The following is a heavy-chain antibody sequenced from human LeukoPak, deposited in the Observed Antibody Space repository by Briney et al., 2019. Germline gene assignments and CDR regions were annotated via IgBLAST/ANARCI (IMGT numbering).Heavy chain of an antibody. Sequence: GGSLRLSCVASGFSFGNYAMSWVRQAPGKGLQWVSQISGAGGATWYAGFARDRFTISRDNSKKTLYLQMSGLRVEDTAMYYCVKGPRDTYGTNWFVSWGQGTLLIVSS. CDR2: ISGAGGAT. J-gene: IGHJ5*01. D-gene: IGHD2-21*01. CDR3: VKGPRDTYGTNWFVS. V-gene: IGHV3-23*01. CDR1: GFSFGNYA.